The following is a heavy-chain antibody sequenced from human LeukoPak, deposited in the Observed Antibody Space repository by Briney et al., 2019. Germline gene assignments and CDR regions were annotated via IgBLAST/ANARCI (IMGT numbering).Heavy chain of an antibody. Sequence: GASVKVSCKASGYTFTSYGISWVRQAPGQGLEWMGWINAYNGNTNYAQKLQGRVTMTTDTSTSTAYMELRSLRSDDTAVYYCARDKAYCGGDCYLGDYWGQGTLVTVSS. CDR1: GYTFTSYG. V-gene: IGHV1-18*01. CDR3: ARDKAYCGGDCYLGDY. D-gene: IGHD2-21*02. CDR2: INAYNGNT. J-gene: IGHJ4*02.